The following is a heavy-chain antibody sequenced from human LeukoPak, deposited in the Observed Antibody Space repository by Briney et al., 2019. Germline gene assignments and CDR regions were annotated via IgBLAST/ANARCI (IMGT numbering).Heavy chain of an antibody. J-gene: IGHJ4*02. CDR2: IYYSGST. V-gene: IGHV4-59*01. CDR1: DDSISRYY. CDR3: ARGHSYYYDSSAYYPDFDY. D-gene: IGHD3-22*01. Sequence: PSETLSLTCTVSDDSISRYYWSWIRQPPGQGLEWMGYIYYSGSTNYNPSLKSRVTISVDKSKNQFSLKLSSVTAADTAAYYCARGHSYYYDSSAYYPDFDYWGQGTLVTVSS.